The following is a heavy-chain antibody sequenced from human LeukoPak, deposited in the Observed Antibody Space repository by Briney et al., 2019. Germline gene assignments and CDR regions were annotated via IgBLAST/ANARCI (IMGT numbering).Heavy chain of an antibody. Sequence: GESLKISCKGSGYSFTSYWIGWVHQMPGKGLEWMGIIYPGDSDTRYSPSFQGQVTISADKSISTAYLQWSSLKASDTAMYYCARLPIDSSGYYPLNFDYWGQGTLVTVSS. CDR1: GYSFTSYW. J-gene: IGHJ4*02. V-gene: IGHV5-51*07. CDR2: IYPGDSDT. CDR3: ARLPIDSSGYYPLNFDY. D-gene: IGHD3-22*01.